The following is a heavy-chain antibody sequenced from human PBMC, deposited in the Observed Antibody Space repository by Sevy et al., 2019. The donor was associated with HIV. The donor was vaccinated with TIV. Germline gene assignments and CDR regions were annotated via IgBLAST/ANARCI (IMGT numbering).Heavy chain of an antibody. Sequence: GGSLRLSCAASGFTFSDYYMSRIRQAPGKGLEWVSYISSSGSTIYYADSVKGRFTISRDNAKNSLYLQMNSLRAEDTAVYYCARDLWYSSSWDPFDYWGQGTLVTVSS. CDR3: ARDLWYSSSWDPFDY. D-gene: IGHD6-13*01. J-gene: IGHJ4*02. CDR2: ISSSGSTI. V-gene: IGHV3-11*01. CDR1: GFTFSDYY.